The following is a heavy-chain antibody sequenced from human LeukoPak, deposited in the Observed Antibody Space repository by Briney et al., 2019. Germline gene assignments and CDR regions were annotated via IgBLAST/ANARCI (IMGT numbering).Heavy chain of an antibody. Sequence: GGSLRLSCAASGFTFSSYAMSWVRQAPGKGLEWVSAISGSGGSTYYADSVKGRFTISRDNPKDTLYLQMKNLRVEDTAVYYCAKDRGRAIYHYMDVWGKGTTVTVSS. V-gene: IGHV3-23*01. CDR2: ISGSGGST. J-gene: IGHJ6*03. CDR1: GFTFSSYA. CDR3: AKDRGRAIYHYMDV. D-gene: IGHD3-3*01.